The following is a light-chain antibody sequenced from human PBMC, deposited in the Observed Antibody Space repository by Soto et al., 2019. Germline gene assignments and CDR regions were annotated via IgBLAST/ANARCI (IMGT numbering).Light chain of an antibody. CDR1: QSISSY. CDR2: AAS. J-gene: IGKJ3*01. CDR3: QQSYSTPLT. V-gene: IGKV1-39*01. Sequence: DIQMTHSPSSLSASLGDRVTIACRASQSISSYLNWYQQKPGKAPKLLIYAASSLQSGVPSRFSGSGSGTDFTLTISSLQPEDFATYYCQQSYSTPLTFGPGTKVDIK.